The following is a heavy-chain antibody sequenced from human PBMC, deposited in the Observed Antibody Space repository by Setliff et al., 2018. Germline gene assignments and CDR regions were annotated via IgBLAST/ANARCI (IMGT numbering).Heavy chain of an antibody. J-gene: IGHJ6*03. D-gene: IGHD4-4*01. CDR3: ARAYSYYYYYMDV. CDR2: INHSGST. Sequence: SETLSLTCAVYGGSFSGYYWSWIRQPPGQGLEWIGEINHSGSTNYNPSLKSRVTISVDTSKNQFSLKLSSVTAADTAVYYCARAYSYYYYYMDVWGKGTTVTVSS. CDR1: GGSFSGYY. V-gene: IGHV4-34*01.